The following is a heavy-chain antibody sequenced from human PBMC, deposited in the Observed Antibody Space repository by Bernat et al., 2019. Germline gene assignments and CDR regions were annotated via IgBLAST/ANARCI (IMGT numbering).Heavy chain of an antibody. CDR3: ARDLIYYGSEQHYYYYGMDV. Sequence: EVQLVESGGGLVKPGGSLRLSCAASGFTFSSYSMNWVRQAPGKGLEWVSSISSSSSYIYYADSVKGRFTISRDNAKNSLYLQMNSLRAEDTAVYYCARDLIYYGSEQHYYYYGMDVWGQGTTVTVSS. J-gene: IGHJ6*02. CDR2: ISSSSSYI. D-gene: IGHD3-10*01. CDR1: GFTFSSYS. V-gene: IGHV3-21*01.